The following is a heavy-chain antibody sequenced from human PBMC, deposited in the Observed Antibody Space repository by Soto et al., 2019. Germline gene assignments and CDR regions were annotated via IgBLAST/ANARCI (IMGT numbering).Heavy chain of an antibody. CDR3: TRGSYGAYDY. D-gene: IGHD4-17*01. J-gene: IGHJ4*02. Sequence: PGGSLRLSCAASGFRLSDYSMNWVRQVPGNGLEWVSSISSNSGYTLYTDSVKGRFTISRDNAESSLYLQMSSLRDEDTAVYYCTRGSYGAYDYWGQGTLVTVSS. V-gene: IGHV3-21*06. CDR1: GFRLSDYS. CDR2: ISSNSGYT.